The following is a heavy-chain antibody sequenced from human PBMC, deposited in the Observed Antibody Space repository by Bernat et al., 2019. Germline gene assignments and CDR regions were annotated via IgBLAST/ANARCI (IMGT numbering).Heavy chain of an antibody. CDR2: ISSSSSYT. CDR3: ARGTSTSAPYMDV. Sequence: QVQLVESGGGLVKPGGSLRLSCAASGFTFSDYYMSWIRQAPGKGLDWGSYISSSSSYTTYADSVKGRFTISRDNAKNSLYLQMSSLRAEYTAVYYCARGTSTSAPYMDVWGKGTTVTVSS. CDR1: GFTFSDYY. J-gene: IGHJ6*03. V-gene: IGHV3-11*05.